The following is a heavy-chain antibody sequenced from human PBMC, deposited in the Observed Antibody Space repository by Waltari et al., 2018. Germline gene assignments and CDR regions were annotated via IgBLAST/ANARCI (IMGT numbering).Heavy chain of an antibody. D-gene: IGHD4-17*01. Sequence: QAHLVLSGAELKKPGASVKVSCKASGYTFTAFYIHWVRQAPGQGPEWLGWVNPHSGGTRYARQFQGRVTLTADRAIDTAYMELNSLKSDDTAMYYCAREGDYGSYFEFGGQGTLVTVSS. CDR1: GYTFTAFY. CDR2: VNPHSGGT. CDR3: AREGDYGSYFEF. V-gene: IGHV1-2*02. J-gene: IGHJ4*02.